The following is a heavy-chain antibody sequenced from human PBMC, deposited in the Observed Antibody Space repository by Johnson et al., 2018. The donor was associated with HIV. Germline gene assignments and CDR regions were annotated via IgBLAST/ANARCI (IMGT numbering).Heavy chain of an antibody. D-gene: IGHD7-27*01. Sequence: VESGGGVVQPGGSLRLSCAASGFTFSTYGMHWVRQAPGKGLEWVAFIRYDGSNKYYPDSVKGRFTISRDNSKNTLYLQMNSLRAEDTAVYYCAKDLGPGDDAFDIWGQGTMVTVSS. CDR1: GFTFSTYG. J-gene: IGHJ3*02. CDR3: AKDLGPGDDAFDI. CDR2: IRYDGSNK. V-gene: IGHV3-30*02.